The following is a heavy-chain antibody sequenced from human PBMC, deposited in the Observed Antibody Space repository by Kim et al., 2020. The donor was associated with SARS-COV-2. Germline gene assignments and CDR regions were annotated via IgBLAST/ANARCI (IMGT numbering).Heavy chain of an antibody. D-gene: IGHD5-18*01. CDR2: INSDGSST. J-gene: IGHJ4*02. CDR3: ARVYRGYSYGPFDY. CDR1: GFTFSSYW. Sequence: GGSLRLSCAASGFTFSSYWMHWVRQAPGKGLVWVSRINSDGSSTSYADSVKGRLTISRDNAKNTLYRQMNSLRAEDTAVYYCARVYRGYSYGPFDYWGQGTLVTVSS. V-gene: IGHV3-74*01.